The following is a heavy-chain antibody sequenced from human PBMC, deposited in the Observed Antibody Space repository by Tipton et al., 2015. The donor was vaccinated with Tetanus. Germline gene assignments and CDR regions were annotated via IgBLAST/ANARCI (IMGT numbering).Heavy chain of an antibody. CDR3: ARVSRYYYDSSIGMDV. D-gene: IGHD3-22*01. Sequence: TLSLTCTVSGGSISSSSYHWGWIHQPPGKGLEWIGSIYYSGSTYYNPSLKSRVTISVDDSKNQFSLNLSSVTAADTAVYYCARVSRYYYDSSIGMDVWGQGTTVTVSS. CDR2: IYYSGST. J-gene: IGHJ6*02. CDR1: GGSISSSSYH. V-gene: IGHV4-39*07.